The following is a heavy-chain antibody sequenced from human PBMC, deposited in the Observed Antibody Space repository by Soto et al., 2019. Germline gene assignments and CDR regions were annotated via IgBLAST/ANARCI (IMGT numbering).Heavy chain of an antibody. V-gene: IGHV4-34*01. CDR3: ARHQAGPSFDY. Sequence: SETLSLTCAVYGGSFSGYYWSWIRQPPGKGLEWIGEINHSGNTNYNPSLKSRVTISVDTSKNQFSLKLSSVTAADTAVYYCARHQAGPSFDYWGQGTLVTVSS. CDR1: GGSFSGYY. D-gene: IGHD3-10*01. J-gene: IGHJ4*02. CDR2: INHSGNT.